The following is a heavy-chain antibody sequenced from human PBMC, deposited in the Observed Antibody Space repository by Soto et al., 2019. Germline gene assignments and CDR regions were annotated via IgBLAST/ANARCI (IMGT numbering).Heavy chain of an antibody. CDR1: GGSISSYY. CDR3: AIRALDSSGYDFDY. J-gene: IGHJ4*02. V-gene: IGHV4-4*07. D-gene: IGHD3-22*01. Sequence: KPSETLSLTCTVSGGSISSYYWSWIRQPAGKGLEWIGRIYTSGSTNYNPSLKSRVTMSVDTSKNQFSLKLSSVTAAGTAVYYCAIRALDSSGYDFDYWGQGTLVTVSS. CDR2: IYTSGST.